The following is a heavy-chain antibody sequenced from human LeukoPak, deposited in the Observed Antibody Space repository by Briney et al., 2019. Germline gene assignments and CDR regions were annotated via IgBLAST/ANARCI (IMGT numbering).Heavy chain of an antibody. CDR2: ISYDRSNK. J-gene: IGHJ4*02. CDR3: ARGWAGSSCDS. V-gene: IGHV3-30-3*01. Sequence: GGSLRLSCAASGFIFSSYAMHWVRQAPGKGLEWVAVISYDRSNKYYADSVKGRFTISRDNSKNTLYLQMNSLRAEDTAVYYCARGWAGSSCDSWGQGTLVTVSS. CDR1: GFIFSSYA. D-gene: IGHD6-6*01.